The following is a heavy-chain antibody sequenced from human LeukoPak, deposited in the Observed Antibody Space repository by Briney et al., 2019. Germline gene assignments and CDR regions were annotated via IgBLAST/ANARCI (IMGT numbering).Heavy chain of an antibody. V-gene: IGHV3-64*01. CDR3: VREYCTTNNCYNWGLGY. CDR2: IANNGGSK. D-gene: IGHD2-2*02. Sequence: GGSLRLSCAASGFSFSTYTMRWVRQAPGKGLEYVSGIANNGGSKYYANSVKDRFTISRDISKNMVYLQMGSLTAEDMAVYYCVREYCTTNNCYNWGLGYWGQGTLVTVSS. CDR1: GFSFSTYT. J-gene: IGHJ4*02.